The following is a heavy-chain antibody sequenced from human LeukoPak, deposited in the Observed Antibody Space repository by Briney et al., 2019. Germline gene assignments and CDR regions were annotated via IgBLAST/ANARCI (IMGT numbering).Heavy chain of an antibody. Sequence: GRSLRLSCAASGFTFDDYAMHWVRQAPGKGLEWVSGISWNSGSIGYADSVKGRFTISRDNAKNSLYLQMNSLRAEDTALYYCAKDRGSESYYYYGMDVWGQGTAVTVSS. CDR3: AKDRGSESYYYYGMDV. CDR1: GFTFDDYA. CDR2: ISWNSGSI. J-gene: IGHJ6*02. V-gene: IGHV3-9*01. D-gene: IGHD3-10*01.